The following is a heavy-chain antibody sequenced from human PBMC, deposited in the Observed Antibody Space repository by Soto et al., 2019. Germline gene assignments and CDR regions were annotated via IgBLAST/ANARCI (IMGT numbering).Heavy chain of an antibody. CDR1: GFSLSTDGVG. J-gene: IGHJ3*01. V-gene: IGHV2-5*02. D-gene: IGHD2-2*01. CDR3: AHAYGGTSWPNDAFDV. Sequence: QITLKESGPTLVKPTQTLTLTCTFSGFSLSTDGVGVGWIRPPPGKALEWLPLNYWDDDQRYSPSLKTTLTITKDTSKKQVVLTMTNMDPVDTATYYCAHAYGGTSWPNDAFDVWGQGTVVTVSS. CDR2: NYWDDDQ.